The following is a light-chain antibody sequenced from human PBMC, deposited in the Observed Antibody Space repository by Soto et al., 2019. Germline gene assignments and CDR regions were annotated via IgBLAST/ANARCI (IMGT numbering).Light chain of an antibody. CDR1: SSDVGGYNY. J-gene: IGLJ1*01. V-gene: IGLV2-14*01. Sequence: QSALTQPASVSGSPGQSITISCTGTSSDVGGYNYVSWYQLHPGKAPKLMIHEVSERPSGVSNRFSGSKSGNTASLTISGLQAEDEADYYCASYASDVTYVFGSGTKGTVL. CDR3: ASYASDVTYV. CDR2: EVS.